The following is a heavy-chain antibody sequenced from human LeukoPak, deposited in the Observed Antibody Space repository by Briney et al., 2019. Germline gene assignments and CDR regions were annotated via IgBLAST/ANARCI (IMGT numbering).Heavy chain of an antibody. V-gene: IGHV4-39*01. J-gene: IGHJ5*02. D-gene: IGHD7-27*01. Sequence: SETLSLPCTVSGGSVSSSSYYWGWIRQHPGKGLEWIGSISYSGTNYNNPSLKSRVSMSIDTSKNQFSVKLTSVTAADTAMYYCASLGTLRSWGQGTLVTVSS. CDR1: GGSVSSSSYY. CDR3: ASLGTLRS. CDR2: ISYSGTN.